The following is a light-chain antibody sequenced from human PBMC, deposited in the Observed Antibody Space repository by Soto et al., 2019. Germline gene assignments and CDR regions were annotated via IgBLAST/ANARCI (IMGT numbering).Light chain of an antibody. CDR3: QQSDTTPWT. CDR1: QTMRTY. Sequence: DIQMTQSPSSLFASVGDRVTITCRASQTMRTYLNWYQQKPGKAPKLLIYGASSLQTGVPSRFSGSASGTDFTLTISSLQPEDFAFYHCQQSDTTPWTFGQGTKVEIK. V-gene: IGKV1-39*01. J-gene: IGKJ1*01. CDR2: GAS.